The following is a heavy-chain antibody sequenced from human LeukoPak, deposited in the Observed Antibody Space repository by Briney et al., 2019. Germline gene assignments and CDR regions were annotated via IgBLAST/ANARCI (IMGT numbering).Heavy chain of an antibody. CDR2: IYYSGTT. CDR1: GGSISSYY. CDR3: ARGVYIAAAQYGY. D-gene: IGHD6-13*01. Sequence: SETLSLTCTVSGGSISSYYWSWIRQLPGEGLEWIGYIYYSGTTNHNPSLKSRVTISVDTSKNQFSLKLSSVTAADTAVYYCARGVYIAAAQYGYWGQGTLVTVSS. J-gene: IGHJ4*02. V-gene: IGHV4-59*01.